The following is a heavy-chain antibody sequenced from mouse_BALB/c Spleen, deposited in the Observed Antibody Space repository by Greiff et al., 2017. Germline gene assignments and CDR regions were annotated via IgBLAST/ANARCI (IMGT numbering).Heavy chain of an antibody. Sequence: QVQLQQSGAELVRPGASVKLSCKASGYTFTSYWINWVKQRPGQGLEWIGNIYPSDSYTNYNQKFKDKATLTVDKSSSTAYMQLSSPTSEDSAVYYCTRGQLGLPFAYWGQGTLVTVSA. J-gene: IGHJ3*01. CDR3: TRGQLGLPFAY. D-gene: IGHD3-2*01. CDR1: GYTFTSYW. V-gene: IGHV1-69*02. CDR2: IYPSDSYT.